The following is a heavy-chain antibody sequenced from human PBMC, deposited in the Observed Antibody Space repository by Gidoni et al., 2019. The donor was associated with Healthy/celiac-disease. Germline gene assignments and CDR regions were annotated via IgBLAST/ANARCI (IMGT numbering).Heavy chain of an antibody. V-gene: IGHV1-18*01. CDR2: ISAYNGNT. J-gene: IGHJ4*02. D-gene: IGHD3-16*02. Sequence: QVQLVQSGAEVKKPGASVKVSCKASGYTFPSYGISWVRQAPGQGLEWMGWISAYNGNTNYAQKLQGRVTMTTDTSTSTAYMELRSLRSDDTAVYYGARVYWGLRLGELSFARPVDYWGQGTLVTVSS. CDR1: GYTFPSYG. CDR3: ARVYWGLRLGELSFARPVDY.